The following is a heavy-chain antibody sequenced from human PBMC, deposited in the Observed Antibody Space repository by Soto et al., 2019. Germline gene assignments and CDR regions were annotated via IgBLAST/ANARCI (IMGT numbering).Heavy chain of an antibody. J-gene: IGHJ4*02. CDR2: IIPILGIA. D-gene: IGHD2-21*02. V-gene: IGHV1-69*02. CDR3: ARVTGDYYFDY. CDR1: GGTFSSYT. Sequence: ASVKVSCKASGGTFSSYTISWVRQAPGQGLEWMGRIIPILGIANYAQKFQGRVTITADKSTSTAYMELSSLRSEDTAVYYCARVTGDYYFDYWGQGTLVTVSS.